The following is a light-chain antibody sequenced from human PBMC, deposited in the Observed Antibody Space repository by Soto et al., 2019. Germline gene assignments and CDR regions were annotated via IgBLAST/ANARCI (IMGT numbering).Light chain of an antibody. Sequence: QSALTQPASVSGSPGQSITISCTGTSSDVGGYNYVSWYQQHPGKAPKLIIYEVSNRPSGVCNRFSGSKSSNTASLSISGLQAEDEADYYCNSYTSKSTGVFGTGTKVTVL. J-gene: IGLJ1*01. CDR2: EVS. CDR1: SSDVGGYNY. V-gene: IGLV2-14*01. CDR3: NSYTSKSTGV.